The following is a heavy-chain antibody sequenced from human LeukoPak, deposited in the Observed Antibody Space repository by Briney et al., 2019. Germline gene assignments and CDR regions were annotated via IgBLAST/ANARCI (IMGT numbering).Heavy chain of an antibody. CDR1: GDTFRSYY. J-gene: IGHJ4*02. CDR2: INYSGGTT. V-gene: IGHV1-46*01. Sequence: GASVKVSCKASGDTFRSYYIHWIRQAPGQGLEWMGIINYSGGTTNYPQKFQGRVTMTRDMSTSTVYMEVSSLRSEDTAVYYCASLAYFDYLADYWGQGTLVTVSS. D-gene: IGHD3-9*01. CDR3: ASLAYFDYLADY.